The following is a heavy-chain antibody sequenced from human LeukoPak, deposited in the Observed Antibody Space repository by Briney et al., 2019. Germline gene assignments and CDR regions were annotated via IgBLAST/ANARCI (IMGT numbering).Heavy chain of an antibody. J-gene: IGHJ6*03. D-gene: IGHD3-3*01. CDR2: ISGSDGNT. CDR3: AKSESHHYDFWSGPPAYYYYYMDV. V-gene: IGHV3-23*01. Sequence: PGGSPRLSCAASGFTFSSHGMSWVRQAPGKGLEWVSSISGSDGNTYYADSAKGRFTISRDNSKNTLYLQMNSLRAEDTAVYYCAKSESHHYDFWSGPPAYYYYYMDVWGKGTTVTVSS. CDR1: GFTFSSHG.